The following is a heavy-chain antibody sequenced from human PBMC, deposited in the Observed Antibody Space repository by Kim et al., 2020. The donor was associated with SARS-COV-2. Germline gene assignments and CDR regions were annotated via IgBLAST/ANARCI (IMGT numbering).Heavy chain of an antibody. V-gene: IGHV4-34*01. CDR3: ARAEAVYYRSPPGYYYGMDV. CDR2: INHSGST. J-gene: IGHJ6*02. D-gene: IGHD3-22*01. CDR1: GGSFSGYY. Sequence: SETLSLTCAVYGGSFSGYYWSWIRQPPGKGLEWIGEINHSGSTNYNPSLKSRVTISVDTSKNQFSLKLSSVTAADTAVYYCARAEAVYYRSPPGYYYGMDVWGQGTTVTVSS.